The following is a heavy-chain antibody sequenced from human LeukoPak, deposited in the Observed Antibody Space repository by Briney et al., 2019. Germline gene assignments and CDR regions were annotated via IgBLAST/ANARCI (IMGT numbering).Heavy chain of an antibody. CDR2: FDPEDGET. J-gene: IGHJ4*02. CDR3: ATDPVRGALEY. D-gene: IGHD3-10*01. V-gene: IGHV1-24*01. Sequence: GASVKVSCKASGYIFTSYAMNWVRQAPGQGLEWMGGFDPEDGETIYAQKFQGRVTMTEDTSTDTAYMELSSLRSEDTAVYYCATDPVRGALEYWGQGTLVTVSS. CDR1: GYIFTSYA.